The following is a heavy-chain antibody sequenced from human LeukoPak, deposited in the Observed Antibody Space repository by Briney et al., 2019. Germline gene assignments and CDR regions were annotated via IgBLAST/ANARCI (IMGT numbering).Heavy chain of an antibody. V-gene: IGHV3-30*03. CDR3: ARDPRKSSYWYPHFDY. Sequence: GGSLRLSCAASGFTFSSYSMNWVRQAPGKGLEWVAVKYYADSVKGRFTISRDNSKNTLYLQMNSLRAEDTAVYYCARDPRKSSYWYPHFDYWGQGTLVTFSS. CDR1: GFTFSSYS. CDR2: K. D-gene: IGHD6-13*01. J-gene: IGHJ4*02.